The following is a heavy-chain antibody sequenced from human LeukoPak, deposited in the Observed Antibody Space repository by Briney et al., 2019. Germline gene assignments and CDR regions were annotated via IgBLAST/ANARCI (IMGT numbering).Heavy chain of an antibody. V-gene: IGHV1-69*05. CDR1: GGTFSSYA. D-gene: IGHD5-12*01. J-gene: IGHJ4*02. CDR3: ARDLVDIVALLDY. CDR2: IIPIFGTA. Sequence: SVKVSCKASGGTFSSYAISWVRQAPGQGLEWMGGIIPIFGTANYAQKLQGRVTMTTDTSTSTAYMELRSLRSDDTAVYYCARDLVDIVALLDYWGQGTLVTVSS.